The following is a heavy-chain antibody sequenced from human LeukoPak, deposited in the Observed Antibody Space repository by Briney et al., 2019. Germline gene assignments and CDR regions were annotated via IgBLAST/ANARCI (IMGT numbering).Heavy chain of an antibody. CDR3: ARRKRWLQADWKYFDL. CDR1: GFTFSSYS. Sequence: GGSVRLSCAASGFTFSSYSMNWVRQAPGKGREWVSYISSSSSTIYYADSVKGRVTISRDNAKNSLYLQMNSLRAEDTAVYYCARRKRWLQADWKYFDLWGRGTLVTVSS. D-gene: IGHD5-24*01. V-gene: IGHV3-48*04. J-gene: IGHJ2*01. CDR2: ISSSSSTI.